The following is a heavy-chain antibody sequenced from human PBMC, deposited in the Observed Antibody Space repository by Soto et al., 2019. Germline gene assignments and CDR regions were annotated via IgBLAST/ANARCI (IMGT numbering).Heavy chain of an antibody. D-gene: IGHD3-10*01. Sequence: GASVKVSCKASGYTFTSYGITWVRQAHGQGLEWMGWISAYNGNTNYAQKLQGRVTMTTDTSTSTAYMELRSLRSDDTAVYYCAGGGAGVPPYYYYYGREVGGQGPRVPFSS. J-gene: IGHJ6*02. V-gene: IGHV1-18*01. CDR2: ISAYNGNT. CDR3: AGGGAGVPPYYYYYGREV. CDR1: GYTFTSYG.